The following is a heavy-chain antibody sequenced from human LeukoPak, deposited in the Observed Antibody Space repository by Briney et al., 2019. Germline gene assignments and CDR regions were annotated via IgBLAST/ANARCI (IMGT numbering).Heavy chain of an antibody. CDR2: IYYSGST. V-gene: IGHV4-39*07. D-gene: IGHD2-15*01. CDR1: GFSISSYY. Sequence: SETLSLTCSVSGFSISSYYWGWIRQPPGKGLKWIGSIYYSGSTYYNPSLKSRATISVDTSKNQFSLKLSSVTAADTAVYYCARVLPLYCSGGSCGWFDPWGQGTLVTVSS. CDR3: ARVLPLYCSGGSCGWFDP. J-gene: IGHJ5*02.